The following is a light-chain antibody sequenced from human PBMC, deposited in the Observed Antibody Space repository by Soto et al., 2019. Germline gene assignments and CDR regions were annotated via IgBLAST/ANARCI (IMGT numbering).Light chain of an antibody. CDR3: QQYHAWPPGT. J-gene: IGKJ4*01. V-gene: IGKV3-15*01. CDR2: GAS. CDR1: QSVETF. Sequence: DIVMTQSPAILSVSPGERATLSCRASQSVETFLAWFQHKAGQAPRLLIFGASTRAAGVPARFSGGGSGTEFTLTIDSLRSEDFAVYFRQQYHAWPPGTFGGGTKVEIK.